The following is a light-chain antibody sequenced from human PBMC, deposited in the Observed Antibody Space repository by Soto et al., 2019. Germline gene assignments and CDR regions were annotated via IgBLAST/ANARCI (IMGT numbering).Light chain of an antibody. CDR2: GAS. Sequence: EIVMTQSPANLSVSPGERATLSSRASQCVSSNLAWYQQKPGQGPRLLIYGASTRATGIPARFSGSGSGTEFTLTISSLQSEDFAVYYCQQYNKWPPYTFGQGTKVEIK. J-gene: IGKJ2*01. V-gene: IGKV3-15*01. CDR1: QCVSSN. CDR3: QQYNKWPPYT.